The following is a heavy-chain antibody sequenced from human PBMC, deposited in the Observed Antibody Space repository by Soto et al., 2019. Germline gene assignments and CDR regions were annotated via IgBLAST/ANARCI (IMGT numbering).Heavy chain of an antibody. V-gene: IGHV5-10-1*01. Sequence: LGESLKISCKGSGYSFTSYWISWVRQMPGKGLEWMGRIDPSDSYTNYSPSFQGHVTISADKSISTAYLQWSSLKASDTAMYYCARHPQTHSYHRNTAEPPYGGQGPLVT. CDR2: IDPSDSYT. CDR3: ARHPQTHSYHRNTAEPPY. CDR1: GYSFTSYW. D-gene: IGHD2-15*01. J-gene: IGHJ4*02.